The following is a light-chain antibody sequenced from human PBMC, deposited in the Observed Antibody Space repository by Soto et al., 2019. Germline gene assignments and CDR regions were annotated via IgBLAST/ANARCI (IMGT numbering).Light chain of an antibody. CDR1: SSDVGSYNL. CDR2: EGS. V-gene: IGLV2-23*01. J-gene: IGLJ3*02. Sequence: QSALTQPASVSGSPGQSITISCTGTSSDVGSYNLVSWYQQHPGKAPKNIIYEGSKRPSGVSNRFSGSKSGNTASLTISGLQAEDEAEYYCATWDDSLKGPVFGGGTKLTVL. CDR3: ATWDDSLKGPV.